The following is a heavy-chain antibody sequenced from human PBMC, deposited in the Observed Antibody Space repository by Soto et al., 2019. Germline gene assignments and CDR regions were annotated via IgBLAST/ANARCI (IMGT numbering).Heavy chain of an antibody. D-gene: IGHD6-19*01. CDR3: ARVYRQWRYDY. V-gene: IGHV1-69*13. CDR2: IIPIFGTA. CDR1: GGTFSSYG. Sequence: GASVKVSCKASGGTFSSYGISWVRQAPGQGLEWMGGIIPIFGTANYAQKFQGRVTITADESTSTAYMELSSLRSEDTAVYYCARVYRQWRYDYWGQGTLVTVSS. J-gene: IGHJ4*02.